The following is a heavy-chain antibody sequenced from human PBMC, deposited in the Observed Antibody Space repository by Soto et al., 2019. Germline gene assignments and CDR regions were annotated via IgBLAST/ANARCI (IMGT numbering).Heavy chain of an antibody. V-gene: IGHV4-59*01. J-gene: IGHJ5*02. D-gene: IGHD3-3*01. Sequence: PSETLSLTCTVSGGSISPFYWSWIRQPPGKGLEYIGYISYRGDTNYNPSLKSRVILSVDTSQNQFSLRLSSVTAADTAVYYCARDVGLKYDTGYFDFWSGKNNWFDPWGQGTLVTVSS. CDR2: ISYRGDT. CDR3: ARDVGLKYDTGYFDFWSGKNNWFDP. CDR1: GGSISPFY.